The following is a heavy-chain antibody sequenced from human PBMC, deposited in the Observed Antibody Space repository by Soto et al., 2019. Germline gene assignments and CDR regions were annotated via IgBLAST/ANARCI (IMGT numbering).Heavy chain of an antibody. J-gene: IGHJ5*02. CDR3: ARSYYDILTGPYNWFDP. D-gene: IGHD3-9*01. V-gene: IGHV4-31*01. CDR1: GGSISSGGYY. Sequence: QVQLQESGPGLVKPSQTLSLTCTVSGGSISSGGYYWSWIRQHPGKGLEWIGYIYYSGSTYYNPSLQSPVTLSVDPSKNQFSLKLSSVTAAVTAVYYCARSYYDILTGPYNWFDPWGQGTLVTVSS. CDR2: IYYSGST.